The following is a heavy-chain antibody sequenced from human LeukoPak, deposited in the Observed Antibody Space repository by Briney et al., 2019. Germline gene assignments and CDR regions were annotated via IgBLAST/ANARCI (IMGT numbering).Heavy chain of an antibody. CDR2: IDPSDSYT. D-gene: IGHD5-12*01. Sequence: GVSLRISCQGSGYGFTSYWISWARPMPGKGLGWMGRIDPSDSYTNYSPSFQGHVTISADKSISTAYLQWSSLKASDTAMYYCARRRLRYGDMDVWGKGATVTVSS. CDR3: ARRRLRYGDMDV. V-gene: IGHV5-10-1*01. J-gene: IGHJ6*04. CDR1: GYGFTSYW.